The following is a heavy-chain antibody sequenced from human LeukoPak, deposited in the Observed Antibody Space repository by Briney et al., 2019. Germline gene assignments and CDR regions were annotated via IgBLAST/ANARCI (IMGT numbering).Heavy chain of an antibody. J-gene: IGHJ3*02. CDR3: ARGVNRGSYWSDAFDI. CDR2: ISAYNGNT. D-gene: IGHD1-26*01. Sequence: ASVKVSCKASGYTFTSYGISWVRQAPGQGLEWMGWISAYNGNTNYAQKLQGRVTMTTDTSTSTAYMELRSLRSDDTAVYYCARGVNRGSYWSDAFDIWGQGTMVTVSS. CDR1: GYTFTSYG. V-gene: IGHV1-18*01.